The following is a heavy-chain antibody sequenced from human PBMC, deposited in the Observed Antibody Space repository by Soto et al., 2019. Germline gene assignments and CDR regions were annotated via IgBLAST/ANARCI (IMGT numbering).Heavy chain of an antibody. V-gene: IGHV4-34*01. CDR2: INHSGST. CDR1: GGSFSVYY. CDR3: ERAAVGNWFDP. D-gene: IGHD5-18*01. Sequence: SETRSLTCAVYGGSFSVYYWSWIRQPPGKGLEWIGEINHSGSTNYNPSLKSRVTISVDTSKNQFSLKLSSVTAADTAVYYCERAAVGNWFDPGGQGTLVTVSS. J-gene: IGHJ5*02.